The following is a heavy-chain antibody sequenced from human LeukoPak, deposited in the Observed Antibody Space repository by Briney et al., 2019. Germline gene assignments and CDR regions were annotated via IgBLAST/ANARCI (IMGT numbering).Heavy chain of an antibody. J-gene: IGHJ4*02. D-gene: IGHD1-26*01. CDR2: ISGSGGST. Sequence: PGGSLRLSCAASGVTFSIYAMSWVRQAPGGGLEWVSAISGSGGSTYYGDSVKGRFTISRDNSKNTLYLQMNSLRAEDTAVYYCAKDTDSSGSYYWDYWGQGTLVTVSS. CDR1: GVTFSIYA. CDR3: AKDTDSSGSYYWDY. V-gene: IGHV3-23*01.